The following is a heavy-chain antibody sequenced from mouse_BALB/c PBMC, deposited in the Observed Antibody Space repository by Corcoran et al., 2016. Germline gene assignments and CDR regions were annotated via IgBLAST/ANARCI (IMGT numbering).Heavy chain of an antibody. V-gene: IGHV1-18*01. CDR1: GYSFTGYT. J-gene: IGHJ4*01. D-gene: IGHD1-1*01. CDR3: ARYYYGSSYSAMDY. CDR2: INPYNGGT. Sequence: EVQLQQSGPELVKPGASMKISCKASGYSFTGYTMNWVKQSHGKNLEWIGLINPYNGGTSYNQKFKGKATLTVDKSSSTAYMELLSLTSEDSAVYYGARYYYGSSYSAMDYWGQGTSVTVSS.